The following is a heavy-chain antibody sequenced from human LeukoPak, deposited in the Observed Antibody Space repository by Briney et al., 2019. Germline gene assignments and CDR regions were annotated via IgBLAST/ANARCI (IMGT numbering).Heavy chain of an antibody. CDR3: ARARRWFGEFDY. CDR1: GYTFTGYY. CDR2: INPNSGGT. J-gene: IGHJ4*02. Sequence: ASVKVSCKPSGYTFTGYYMHRVRQAPGQGLEWMGRINPNSGGTNYAQKFQGRVAMTRDTSISTAYMEINRLRSDDTAVYYCARARRWFGEFDYWGQGTLVTVSS. D-gene: IGHD3-10*01. V-gene: IGHV1-2*06.